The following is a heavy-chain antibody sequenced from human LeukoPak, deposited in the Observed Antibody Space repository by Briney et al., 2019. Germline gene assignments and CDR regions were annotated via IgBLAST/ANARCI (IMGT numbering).Heavy chain of an antibody. J-gene: IGHJ4*02. CDR3: AKRFYGSGSFYGD. CDR2: ISHTGSDT. Sequence: GGSLRLSCAASGFTFSSYAMSWVRQAPGKGLEWVSAISHTGSDTYYADSVKDRFSISRDNSKNTLYLQMDSLRAEDTALYYCAKRFYGSGSFYGDWGRGTLVTVSS. V-gene: IGHV3-23*01. CDR1: GFTFSSYA. D-gene: IGHD3-10*01.